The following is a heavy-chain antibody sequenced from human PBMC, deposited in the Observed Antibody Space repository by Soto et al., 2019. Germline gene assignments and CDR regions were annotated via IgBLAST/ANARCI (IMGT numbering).Heavy chain of an antibody. J-gene: IGHJ4*02. CDR2: VSAYSGNT. V-gene: IGHV1-18*01. D-gene: IGHD4-17*01. CDR1: GYTFTSNG. Sequence: QVHLVQSGAEVKEPGASVKVSCKASGYTFTSNGISWVRQAPGQGLEGMGWVSAYSGNTNYAQKIQGRVTMTTDTSTNTAYMELGSLRSDDTAVYFCARDVDYRFDSWGQGTLVTVSS. CDR3: ARDVDYRFDS.